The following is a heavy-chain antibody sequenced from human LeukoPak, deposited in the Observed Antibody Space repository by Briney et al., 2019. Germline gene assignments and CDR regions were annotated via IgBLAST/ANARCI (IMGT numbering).Heavy chain of an antibody. V-gene: IGHV1-3*01. CDR2: INAGNGNT. CDR1: GHTFTSYA. CDR3: ARDLDHLPFDP. D-gene: IGHD1-14*01. J-gene: IGHJ5*02. Sequence: GASVKVSCKASGHTFTSYAMHWVRQAPGQRLEWMGWINAGNGNTKYSQKFQGRVTITRDTSASTAYMELSSLRSEDTAVYYCARDLDHLPFDPWGQGTLVTVSS.